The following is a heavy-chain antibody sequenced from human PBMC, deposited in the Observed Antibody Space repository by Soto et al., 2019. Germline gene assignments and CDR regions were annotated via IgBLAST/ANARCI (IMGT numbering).Heavy chain of an antibody. CDR1: GVSISSGDYY. J-gene: IGHJ5*02. V-gene: IGHV4-30-4*01. CDR2: IYYSGST. Sequence: QVQLQESGPGLVKPSQTLSLTCTVSGVSISSGDYYWSWIRQPPGKGLEWIGYIYYSGSTYYNPSLKSRGTISVDTSKNQFSLKLSSVTAADTAVYYCARDHSSSWYVNWFDPWGQGTLVTVSS. D-gene: IGHD6-13*01. CDR3: ARDHSSSWYVNWFDP.